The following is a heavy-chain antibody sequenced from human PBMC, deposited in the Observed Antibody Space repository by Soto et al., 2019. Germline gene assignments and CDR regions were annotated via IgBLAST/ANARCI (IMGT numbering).Heavy chain of an antibody. CDR3: ASLIYDSSGYYWAPYYFDY. CDR1: GYSFTSYW. D-gene: IGHD3-22*01. Sequence: PXESLTISCKGSGYSFTSYWISLVRQMPGKGLEWMGRIDPSDSYTNYSPSFQGHVTISADKSISTAYLQWSSLKASDTAMYYCASLIYDSSGYYWAPYYFDYWGQGTLVTVSS. V-gene: IGHV5-10-1*01. CDR2: IDPSDSYT. J-gene: IGHJ4*02.